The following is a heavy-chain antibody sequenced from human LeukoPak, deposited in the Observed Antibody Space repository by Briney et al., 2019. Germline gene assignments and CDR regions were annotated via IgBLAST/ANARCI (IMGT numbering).Heavy chain of an antibody. CDR1: GGSISSYY. CDR3: ARGYSSGWSQSQPLDY. V-gene: IGHV4-59*01. CDR2: IYYSGST. D-gene: IGHD6-19*01. Sequence: SETLSLTCTVSGGSISSYYWSWIRQPPGKGLEWIGYIYYSGSTNYNPSLKSRVTISVDTSKNQFSLKLSSVTAADTAVYYCARGYSSGWSQSQPLDYWGQGTLVTVSS. J-gene: IGHJ4*02.